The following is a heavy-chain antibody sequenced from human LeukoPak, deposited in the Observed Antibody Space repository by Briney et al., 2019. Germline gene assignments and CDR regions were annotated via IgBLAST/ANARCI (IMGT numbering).Heavy chain of an antibody. CDR1: GFAFTSYS. CDR2: ISNSDGGT. Sequence: GGSLRRSCAASGFAFTSYSMNWVRHAPGRGLEWVSYISNSDGGTYHADSVKGRFTTSRDSAKNSLYLQMNNLRDEDTAVYFCVRDHDWAFGYWGQGTLVTVSS. V-gene: IGHV3-48*02. D-gene: IGHD3-9*01. J-gene: IGHJ4*02. CDR3: VRDHDWAFGY.